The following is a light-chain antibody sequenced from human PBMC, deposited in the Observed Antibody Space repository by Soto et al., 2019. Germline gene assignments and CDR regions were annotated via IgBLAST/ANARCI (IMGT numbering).Light chain of an antibody. CDR2: AAS. CDR1: QGISSY. CDR3: HP. V-gene: IGKV1-8*01. Sequence: AIRMTQSPSSFSASTGDRVTITCRASQGISSYLAWYQQKPGKAPKLLIYAASTLQSGVPSRFSGSGSGTDFTLTISCLQSEDFATCYPHPFGQGTKVEIK. J-gene: IGKJ1*01.